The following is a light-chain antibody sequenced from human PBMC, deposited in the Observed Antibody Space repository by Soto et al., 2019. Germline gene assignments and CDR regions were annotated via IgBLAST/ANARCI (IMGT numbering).Light chain of an antibody. J-gene: IGLJ2*01. CDR3: KSFDSSRIGLL. CDR1: HSDIGAGYG. V-gene: IGLV1-40*01. CDR2: DTT. Sequence: QSVLTQPPSVTGAPGQRVTISCTGSHSDIGAGYGVHWYQQFPHSAPKLLIYDTTNRPSGVPDRFSGSRSGTSASLAITGLQAEDEADYYCKSFDSSRIGLLFGGGTKLTVL.